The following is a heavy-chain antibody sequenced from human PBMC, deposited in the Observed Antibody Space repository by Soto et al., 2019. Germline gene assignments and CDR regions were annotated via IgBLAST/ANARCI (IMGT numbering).Heavy chain of an antibody. CDR2: ISAYNGNT. CDR1: GYTFTSYA. J-gene: IGHJ3*02. D-gene: IGHD3-3*01. CDR3: ARSGRFLEWFRSDAFDI. V-gene: IGHV1-18*01. Sequence: ASVKVSCKASGYTFTSYAMHWVRQAPGQRLEWMGWISAYNGNTNYAQKLQGRVTMTTDTSTSTAYMELRSLRSDDTAVYYCARSGRFLEWFRSDAFDIRGQGTMVTVSS.